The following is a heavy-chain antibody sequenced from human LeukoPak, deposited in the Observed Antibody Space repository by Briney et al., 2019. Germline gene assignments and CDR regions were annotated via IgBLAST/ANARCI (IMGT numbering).Heavy chain of an antibody. Sequence: GESLRLSCAASGFTFSSYGMHWVRQAPGKGLEWVAFIRYDGSNKYYADSVKGRFTISRDNSKNTLYLQMNSLRAEDTAVYYCAKDYYCSGGSCYFTSPMNFDYWGQGTLVTVSS. CDR1: GFTFSSYG. CDR3: AKDYYCSGGSCYFTSPMNFDY. J-gene: IGHJ4*02. D-gene: IGHD2-15*01. CDR2: IRYDGSNK. V-gene: IGHV3-30*02.